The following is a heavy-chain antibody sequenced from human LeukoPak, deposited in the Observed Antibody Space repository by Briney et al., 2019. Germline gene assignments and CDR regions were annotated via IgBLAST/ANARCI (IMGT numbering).Heavy chain of an antibody. D-gene: IGHD2-15*01. Sequence: SETLSLTCAVYGGSFSGYYWRWIRQPPGKGLEWVGEINHSGSTNYNPSLKSRVTISVDTSKNQFSLKLSSVTAADTTMYCCAGRGVSGGSPDYWGQVTLVTVSS. CDR1: GGSFSGYY. V-gene: IGHV4-34*01. J-gene: IGHJ4*02. CDR2: INHSGST. CDR3: AGRGVSGGSPDY.